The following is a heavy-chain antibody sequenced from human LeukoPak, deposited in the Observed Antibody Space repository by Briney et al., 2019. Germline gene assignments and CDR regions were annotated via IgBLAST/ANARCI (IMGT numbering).Heavy chain of an antibody. CDR1: GFTFSSYG. Sequence: PGGSLRLSCAASGFTFSSYGMHWVRQAPGKGLEWVAFIRYDGSNKYYADSVKGRFTISRDNSKNTLYLQMNSLRAEDTAVYYCASDVLLWSGAGGMDVWGQGTTVTVSS. CDR2: IRYDGSNK. D-gene: IGHD3-10*01. J-gene: IGHJ6*02. CDR3: ASDVLLWSGAGGMDV. V-gene: IGHV3-30*02.